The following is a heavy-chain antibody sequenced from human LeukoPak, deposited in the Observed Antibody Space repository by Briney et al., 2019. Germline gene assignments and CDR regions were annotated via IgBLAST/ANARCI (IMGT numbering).Heavy chain of an antibody. CDR1: GFTFSSYG. J-gene: IGHJ3*02. CDR2: IRYDGSNK. CDR3: ASYSSSATAGAFDI. D-gene: IGHD6-6*01. Sequence: RGGSLRLSCAASGFTFSSYGMHWVRQAPGKGLEWVAFIRYDGSNKYYADSVKGRFTISRDNAKNSLYLQMNSLRAEDTAVYYCASYSSSATAGAFDIWGQGTMVTVSS. V-gene: IGHV3-30*02.